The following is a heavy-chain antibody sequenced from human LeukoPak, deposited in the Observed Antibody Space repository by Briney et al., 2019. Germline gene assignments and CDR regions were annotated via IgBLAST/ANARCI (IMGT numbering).Heavy chain of an antibody. D-gene: IGHD4-17*01. J-gene: IGHJ4*02. CDR1: GFTFSSYG. CDR3: ARLKRGDPHIHYFDY. CDR2: ISGSGGST. Sequence: HPGGTLRLSCAASGFTFSSYGMSWVRQAPGKGLEWVSAISGSGGSTYYADSVKGRFTISRDNSKNTLYLQTNSLRAEDTAVYYCARLKRGDPHIHYFDYWGQGTLVTVSS. V-gene: IGHV3-23*01.